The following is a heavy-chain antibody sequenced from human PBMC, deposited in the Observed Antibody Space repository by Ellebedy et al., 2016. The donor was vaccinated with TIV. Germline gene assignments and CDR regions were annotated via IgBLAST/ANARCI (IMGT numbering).Heavy chain of an antibody. D-gene: IGHD6-19*01. V-gene: IGHV4-31*03. CDR2: IYYSGST. Sequence: SETLSLXXTVSGGSISSGGYYWSWIRQHPGKGLEWIGYIYYSGSTYYNPSLKSRVTISVDTSKNQFSLKLSSVTAADTAVYYCARRQWLARQIDYWGQGTLVTVSS. CDR3: ARRQWLARQIDY. CDR1: GGSISSGGYY. J-gene: IGHJ4*02.